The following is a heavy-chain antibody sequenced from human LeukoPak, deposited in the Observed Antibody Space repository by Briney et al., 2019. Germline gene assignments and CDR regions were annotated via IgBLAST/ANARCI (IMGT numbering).Heavy chain of an antibody. CDR2: IYYSGDT. V-gene: IGHV4-59*01. Sequence: SETLSLTCTVSGDSISPYYWGWIRQPPGKGLEWIGYIYYSGDTTYNPSLKSRVTMSVDTSKNQFSLKLSSVTAADTAVYYCARDKQPGDYWGQGTLVTVSS. CDR3: ARDKQPGDY. CDR1: GDSISPYY. J-gene: IGHJ4*02. D-gene: IGHD1-1*01.